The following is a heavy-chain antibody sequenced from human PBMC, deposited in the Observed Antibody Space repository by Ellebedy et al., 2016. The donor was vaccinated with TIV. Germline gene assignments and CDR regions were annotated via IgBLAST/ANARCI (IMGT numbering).Heavy chain of an antibody. D-gene: IGHD2-15*01. V-gene: IGHV3-15*01. J-gene: IGHJ6*02. CDR3: TTGTLSVAATPTYYYGMDV. Sequence: GESLKISXAASGFTFSNAWMSWVRQAPGKGLEWVGRIKSKTDGGTTDYAAPVKGRFTISRDDSKNTLYLQMNSLKTEDTAVYYCTTGTLSVAATPTYYYGMDVWGQGTTVTVSS. CDR1: GFTFSNAW. CDR2: IKSKTDGGTT.